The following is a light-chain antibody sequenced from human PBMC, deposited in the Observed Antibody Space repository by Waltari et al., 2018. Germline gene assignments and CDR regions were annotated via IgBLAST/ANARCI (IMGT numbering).Light chain of an antibody. J-gene: IGKJ4*01. Sequence: ENVLTKFPGTLSLSPGERATLSCRASQPVTYSYLAWYQQKPGQPPRLLIYGASSRATGIPDRFSGSGSGTDFTLTISSLEPEDFAVYYCQQYVNSPPLTFGGGTRVEIK. V-gene: IGKV3-20*01. CDR3: QQYVNSPPLT. CDR1: QPVTYSY. CDR2: GAS.